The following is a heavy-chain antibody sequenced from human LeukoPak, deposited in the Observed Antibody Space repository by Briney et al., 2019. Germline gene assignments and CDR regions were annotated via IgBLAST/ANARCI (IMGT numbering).Heavy chain of an antibody. Sequence: PGGSLRLSCAASGFTFSSYAMSWVRQAPGKGLEWVSAISGSGGSTYYADSVKGRFTISRDNSKNTLYLQMNSLRAKDTAVYYCAKDRQYYYDSSGYYYPDAFDIWSQGTMVTVSS. CDR3: AKDRQYYYDSSGYYYPDAFDI. J-gene: IGHJ3*02. D-gene: IGHD3-22*01. CDR2: ISGSGGST. CDR1: GFTFSSYA. V-gene: IGHV3-23*01.